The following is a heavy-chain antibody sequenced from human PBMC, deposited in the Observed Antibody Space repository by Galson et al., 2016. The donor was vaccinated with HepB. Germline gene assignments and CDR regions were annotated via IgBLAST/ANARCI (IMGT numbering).Heavy chain of an antibody. D-gene: IGHD3-10*01. CDR2: ISSSSTTI. CDR3: ARDRDLGDALDV. J-gene: IGHJ3*01. V-gene: IGHV3-48*01. CDR1: GFTFSSYS. Sequence: SLRLSCAAPGFTFSSYSMNWVRQAPGKGLEWISYISSSSTTIYYADSVKGRFTISRDNGKNSLYLQVNSLRGEDTAVYSCARDRDLGDALDVWGQGTMVTVSS.